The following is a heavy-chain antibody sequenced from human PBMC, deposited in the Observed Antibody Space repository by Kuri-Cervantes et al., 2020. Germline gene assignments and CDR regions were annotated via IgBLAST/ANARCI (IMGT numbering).Heavy chain of an antibody. Sequence: ASVKVSCKASGYTFTSYAMHWVRQAPGQRLEWMGWINAGNGNTKYSQKFQGRATLTRDTSASTAYTELSSLRSEDTAVYYCARAPIFGVVITSNFDYWGQGTLVTVSS. CDR2: INAGNGNT. CDR1: GYTFTSYA. D-gene: IGHD3-3*01. CDR3: ARAPIFGVVITSNFDY. V-gene: IGHV1-3*01. J-gene: IGHJ4*02.